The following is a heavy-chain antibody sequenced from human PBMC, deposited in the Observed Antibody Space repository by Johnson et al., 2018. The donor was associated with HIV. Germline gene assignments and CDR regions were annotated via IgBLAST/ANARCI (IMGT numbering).Heavy chain of an antibody. Sequence: QLVESGGGVVQPGRSLRLSYAASGFTFSSYGMHWVRQAPGKGLEWVAVISYDGSNKYYADSVKGRFTISRDNSKNTLYLQMNSLRAEDTAVYYCAKPPGDWAIRGDDAFDIWGQGTMVTVSS. CDR3: AKPPGDWAIRGDDAFDI. J-gene: IGHJ3*02. CDR1: GFTFSSYG. CDR2: ISYDGSNK. V-gene: IGHV3-33*05. D-gene: IGHD3-10*01.